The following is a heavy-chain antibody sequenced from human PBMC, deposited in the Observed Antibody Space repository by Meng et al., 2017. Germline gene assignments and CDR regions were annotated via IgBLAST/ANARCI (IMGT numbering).Heavy chain of an antibody. CDR1: GYTFTSYG. J-gene: IGHJ4*02. CDR2: ISAYNGNT. V-gene: IGHV1-18*01. D-gene: IGHD3-22*01. CDR3: ARDLADYYDSSGYHYGFDY. Sequence: QVQRGESGAEVKKPGASVKVSCKASGYTFTSYGISWVRQAPGQGLERMGWISAYNGNTNYAQKLQGRVTMTTDTSTSTAYMELRSLRSDDTAVYYCARDLADYYDSSGYHYGFDYWGQGTLVTVSS.